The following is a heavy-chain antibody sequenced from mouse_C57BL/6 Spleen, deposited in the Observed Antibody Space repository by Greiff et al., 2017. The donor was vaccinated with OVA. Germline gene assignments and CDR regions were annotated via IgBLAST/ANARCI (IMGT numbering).Heavy chain of an antibody. CDR1: GFTFSDYY. D-gene: IGHD2-4*01. CDR3: ARDEDDYDAGYWYFDV. CDR2: INYDGSST. J-gene: IGHJ1*03. Sequence: EVKVEESEGGLVQPGSSMKLSCTASGFTFSDYYMAWVRQVPEKGLEWVANINYDGSSTYYLDSLTSRFIISRDNAKNILYLQMSSLKSEDTATYYCARDEDDYDAGYWYFDVWGTGTTVTVSS. V-gene: IGHV5-16*01.